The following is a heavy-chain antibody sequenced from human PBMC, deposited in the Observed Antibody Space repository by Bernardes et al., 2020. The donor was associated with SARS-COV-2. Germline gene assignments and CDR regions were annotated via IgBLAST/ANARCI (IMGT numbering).Heavy chain of an antibody. D-gene: IGHD3-9*01. CDR1: GFTFSSYW. V-gene: IGHV3-74*01. CDR3: ARGPNYDILTGYYNDYYYYGMDV. J-gene: IGHJ6*02. CDR2: INSDGSST. Sequence: GGSLRLSCAASGFTFSSYWMHWVRQAPGKGLVWVSRINSDGSSTSYADSVKGRFTISRDNAKNTLYLQMNSLRAEDTAVYYCARGPNYDILTGYYNDYYYYGMDVWGQGTTVTVSS.